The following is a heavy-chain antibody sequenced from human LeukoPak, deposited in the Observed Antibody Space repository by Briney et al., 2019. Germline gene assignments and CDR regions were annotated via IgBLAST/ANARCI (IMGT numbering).Heavy chain of an antibody. CDR2: ISWNSGSI. J-gene: IGHJ4*02. CDR3: AKAGTGTSSVLDY. D-gene: IGHD1-1*01. CDR1: VLTPAVYA. Sequence: CLRLSSAASVLTPAVYAMDSGPQGPREGVWWVSGISWNSGSIGYADSVKGRFTISRDNAKNSLYLQMNSLRAEDTALYYCAKAGTGTSSVLDYWGQGTLFTLSS. V-gene: IGHV3-9*02.